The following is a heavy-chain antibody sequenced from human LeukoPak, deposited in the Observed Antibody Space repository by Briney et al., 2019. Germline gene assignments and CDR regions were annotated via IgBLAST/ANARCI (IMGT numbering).Heavy chain of an antibody. CDR1: GGSFSGYY. J-gene: IGHJ6*03. CDR3: ARVNDGDRYYYYYYMDV. Sequence: SETLSLTCAVYGGSFSGYYWSWIRQSPGKGLEWIGEINHSGSTKYNPSLKNRVTISVDTSKNQFSLKLSSVTAADTAVYYCARVNDGDRYYYYYYMDVWGKGTTVTVSS. D-gene: IGHD4-17*01. V-gene: IGHV4-34*01. CDR2: INHSGST.